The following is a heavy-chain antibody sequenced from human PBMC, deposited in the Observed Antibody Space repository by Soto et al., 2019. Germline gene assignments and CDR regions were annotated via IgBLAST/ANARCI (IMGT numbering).Heavy chain of an antibody. V-gene: IGHV4-61*01. CDR3: ARGPLVYSSSHFFAQ. Sequence: SETQSLPSTFSDGTIMNPSDYWIWIQPAAGKGLEWIGFIYYSGSTNYNPSLKSRVTISVDTSKNQFSLKVSSVTAADTAVYFCARGPLVYSSSHFFAQWGQGTLVPVSS. CDR1: DGTIMNPSDY. CDR2: IYYSGST. J-gene: IGHJ4*02. D-gene: IGHD6-6*01.